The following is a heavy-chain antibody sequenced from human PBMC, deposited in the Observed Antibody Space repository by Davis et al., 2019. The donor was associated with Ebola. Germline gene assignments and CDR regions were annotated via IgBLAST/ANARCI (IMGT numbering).Heavy chain of an antibody. CDR1: GGSFSGYY. J-gene: IGHJ6*02. Sequence: MPSETLSLTCAVYGGSFSGYYWSWIRQPPGKGLEWIGEIYHSGSTNYNPSLKSRVTISVDKSKNQFSLKLSSVTAADTAVYYCARDIVATFGMDVWGQGTTVTVSS. V-gene: IGHV4-34*01. CDR2: IYHSGST. D-gene: IGHD5-12*01. CDR3: ARDIVATFGMDV.